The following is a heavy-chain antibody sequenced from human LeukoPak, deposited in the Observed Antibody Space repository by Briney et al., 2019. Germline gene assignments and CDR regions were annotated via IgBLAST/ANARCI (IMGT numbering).Heavy chain of an antibody. J-gene: IGHJ6*03. CDR3: ARDFLGYCTSTSCYSYYYYYMGV. CDR2: TSYDGSDK. V-gene: IGHV3-30-3*01. Sequence: PGESLRLSCAASGFTFSIYAMNWVRHAPGKGREWGALTSYDGSDKYYADSVKGRFTISRDNSKNTLYLQMNSRRAEDTAVFYCARDFLGYCTSTSCYSYYYYYMGVWGKGATVTVCS. D-gene: IGHD2-2*01. CDR1: GFTFSIYA.